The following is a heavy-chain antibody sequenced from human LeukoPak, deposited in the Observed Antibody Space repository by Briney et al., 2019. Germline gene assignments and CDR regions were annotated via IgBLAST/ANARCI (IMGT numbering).Heavy chain of an antibody. D-gene: IGHD2-15*01. CDR1: GGSISSSSYH. CDR2: VFYSGST. J-gene: IGHJ4*02. Sequence: NPSETLSLTCTVSGGSISSSSYHWGWIRQPPGKGLEWIGSVFYSGSTYYNPSLKSRVTMSVDTSKNQFSLKLSSVIAADTAVYYCARLWSTDCSGGSCPHQPNYWGQGTLVTVSS. CDR3: ARLWSTDCSGGSCPHQPNY. V-gene: IGHV4-39*01.